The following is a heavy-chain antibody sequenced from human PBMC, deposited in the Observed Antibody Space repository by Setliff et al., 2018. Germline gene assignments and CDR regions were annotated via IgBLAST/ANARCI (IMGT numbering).Heavy chain of an antibody. Sequence: SETLSLTCSVSGGSISSSYWTWIRQPPGKGLEWIGYIYSSGSSNYNPSLKSRVTISVDTSKNQFSLRLSSVTAADTAVYYCARAAKYDSSGYYGFWFDPWGQGNLVTVSS. CDR3: ARAAKYDSSGYYGFWFDP. D-gene: IGHD3-22*01. J-gene: IGHJ5*02. V-gene: IGHV4-59*01. CDR1: GGSISSSY. CDR2: IYSSGSS.